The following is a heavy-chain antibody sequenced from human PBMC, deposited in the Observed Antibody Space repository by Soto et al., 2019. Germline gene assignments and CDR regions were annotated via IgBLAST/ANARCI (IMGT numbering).Heavy chain of an antibody. V-gene: IGHV1-69*06. CDR1: GGTFNTFA. J-gene: IGHJ4*02. Sequence: QVQLVQSGAEVKKPGSSVKVSCKVSGGTFNTFAISWVRQAPGQGLEWMGGIIPIFGPANYAQKFQGRVTITADKSTRTAYLELSSLTSEDTAVYYCARAAKRYFDFWGQGTLVTVSS. CDR3: ARAAKRYFDF. CDR2: IIPIFGPA.